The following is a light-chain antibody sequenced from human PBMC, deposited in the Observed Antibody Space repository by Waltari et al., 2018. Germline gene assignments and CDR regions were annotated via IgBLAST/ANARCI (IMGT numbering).Light chain of an antibody. CDR1: QSISGR. CDR3: QEDDSSSPSLT. Sequence: DIQMTQSPSTLSASVGDRVTITCRASQSISGRLAWYQQKPGKAPRLLIYKASSLESGVPSRFSGSGSGTDFTFTISSLQPDDFATYDCQEDDSSSPSLTFGGGTKVDIK. J-gene: IGKJ4*01. V-gene: IGKV1-5*03. CDR2: KAS.